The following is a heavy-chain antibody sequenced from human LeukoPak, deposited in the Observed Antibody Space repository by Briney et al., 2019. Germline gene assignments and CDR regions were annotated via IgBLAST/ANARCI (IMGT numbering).Heavy chain of an antibody. CDR1: GGSISSSSLY. V-gene: IGHV4-39*01. Sequence: SETLSLTCTVSGGSISSSSLYWGWIRQPPGKGLEWMGSIYYSGSTYYNSSLKSRVTISVDTSKNQFSLKLSSVTAADTAVYYCARQGAALRYFDWFSDYWGQGTLVTVSS. CDR2: IYYSGST. D-gene: IGHD3-9*01. J-gene: IGHJ4*02. CDR3: ARQGAALRYFDWFSDY.